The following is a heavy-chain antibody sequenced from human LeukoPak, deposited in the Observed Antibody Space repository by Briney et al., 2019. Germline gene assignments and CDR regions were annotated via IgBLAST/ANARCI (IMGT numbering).Heavy chain of an antibody. D-gene: IGHD3-3*01. Sequence: GGSLRLSCAASGFTFSSYAMSWVRQAPGKGLEWVSAISGSGGSTYYADSVKGRFTISRDNSKNTLYLQMNSLRAEDTAVYYCANSVESYYYYYMDVWGKGTTVTVSS. CDR2: ISGSGGST. CDR3: ANSVESYYYYYMDV. CDR1: GFTFSSYA. J-gene: IGHJ6*03. V-gene: IGHV3-23*01.